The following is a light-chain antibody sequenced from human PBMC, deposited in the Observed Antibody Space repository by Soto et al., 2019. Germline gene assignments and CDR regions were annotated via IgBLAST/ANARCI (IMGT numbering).Light chain of an antibody. V-gene: IGKV2-30*01. CDR1: QSLVYSDGNTY. Sequence: DVVMTQSPLSLPVTLGQPASISCRSSQSLVYSDGNTYLNSFQQRPGQSPRRLIYKVSNRDSGVPDRFSGSGSGTDFTLKISRVEAEDVGVYYCMKGTHWPWTFGQGTKVEIK. CDR2: KVS. J-gene: IGKJ1*01. CDR3: MKGTHWPWT.